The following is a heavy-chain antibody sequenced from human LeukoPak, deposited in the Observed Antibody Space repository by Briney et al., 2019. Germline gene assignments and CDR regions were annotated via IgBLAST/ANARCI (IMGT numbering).Heavy chain of an antibody. CDR2: IYYSGST. D-gene: IGHD3-22*01. V-gene: IGHV4-59*01. J-gene: IGHJ4*02. Sequence: SETLSLTCTVSGGSISSYYWSWIRQPPGKGLEWIGYIYYSGSTNYNPSLKSRVTISVDTSKNQFSLKLSSVTAADTAVYYCARHLYYDSSGPIDYWGQGTLVTVSS. CDR3: ARHLYYDSSGPIDY. CDR1: GGSISSYY.